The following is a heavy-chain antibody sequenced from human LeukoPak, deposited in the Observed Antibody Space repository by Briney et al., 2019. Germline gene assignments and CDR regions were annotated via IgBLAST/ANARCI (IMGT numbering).Heavy chain of an antibody. Sequence: PSETLSLTCTVSGGSISSGDYYWSWIRQPPGKGLEWIGYIYYSGSTYYNPSLKSRVTISVDTSKNQFSLKLSSVTAADTAVYYCARVLGYYGSGSYNYFDYWGQGTLVTVSS. J-gene: IGHJ4*02. D-gene: IGHD3-10*01. CDR3: ARVLGYYGSGSYNYFDY. V-gene: IGHV4-30-4*01. CDR1: GGSISSGDYY. CDR2: IYYSGST.